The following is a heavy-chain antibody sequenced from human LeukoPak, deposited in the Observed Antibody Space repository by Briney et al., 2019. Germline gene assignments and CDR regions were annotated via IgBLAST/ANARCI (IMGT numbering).Heavy chain of an antibody. V-gene: IGHV1-2*02. D-gene: IGHD3-10*01. CDR2: INPNSGGT. J-gene: IGHJ6*02. CDR1: GYTFTGYY. Sequence: GASVKVSCKASGYTFTGYYMHWVRQAPGQGLEWMGWINPNSGGTSYAQKFQGRVTMTRDTSISTAYMELSRLRSEDTAVYYCATDPPLSGSYSPFYYYYYGVTSGAKGPRSPSP. CDR3: ATDPPLSGSYSPFYYYYYGVTS.